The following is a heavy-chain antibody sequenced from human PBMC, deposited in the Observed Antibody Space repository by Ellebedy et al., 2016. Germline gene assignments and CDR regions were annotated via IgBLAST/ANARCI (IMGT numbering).Heavy chain of an antibody. CDR1: GGSISSSNW. V-gene: IGHV4-4*02. CDR2: IYHSGST. D-gene: IGHD3-10*01. J-gene: IGHJ6*02. Sequence: SETLSLTXAVSGGSISSSNWWSWVRQPPGKGLEWIGEIYHSGSTNYNPSLKSRVTISVDKSKNQFSLKLSSVTAADTAVYYCARDMVRGVIDYYGMDVWGQGTTVTVSS. CDR3: ARDMVRGVIDYYGMDV.